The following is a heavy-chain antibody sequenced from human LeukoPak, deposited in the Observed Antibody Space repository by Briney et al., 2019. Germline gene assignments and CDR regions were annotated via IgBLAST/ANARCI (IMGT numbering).Heavy chain of an antibody. CDR2: IYSDSST. CDR3: ARWSTARNYYYDTSGYYSREAFDI. J-gene: IGHJ3*02. V-gene: IGHV3-23*03. CDR1: GFTFSSYA. D-gene: IGHD3-22*01. Sequence: GGSLRLSCAASGFTFSSYAMSWVRQAPGKGLEWVSLIYSDSSTYYADSVKGRFTISRDNSKNTLYLQMSSLRAEDTAVYYCARWSTARNYYYDTSGYYSREAFDIWGQGTMVTVSS.